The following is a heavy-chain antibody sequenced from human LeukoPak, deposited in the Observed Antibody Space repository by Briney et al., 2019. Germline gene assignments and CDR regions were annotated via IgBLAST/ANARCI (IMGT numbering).Heavy chain of an antibody. CDR2: INYNGGYT. Sequence: GGSLRLSCEASGFAFNIYTMNWVRQAPGKGLEWVSIINYNGGYTYYADSVKGRFTISRDNAKNTLYLQMNSLRAEDTAVYYCARETMVTEDFDYWGQGNLVTVSS. V-gene: IGHV3-21*01. J-gene: IGHJ4*02. CDR3: ARETMVTEDFDY. D-gene: IGHD4/OR15-4a*01. CDR1: GFAFNIYT.